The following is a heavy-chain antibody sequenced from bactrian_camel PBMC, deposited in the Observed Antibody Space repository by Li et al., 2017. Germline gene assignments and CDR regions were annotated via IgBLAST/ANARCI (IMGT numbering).Heavy chain of an antibody. CDR3: ATSLGGWAYHY. D-gene: IGHD5*01. CDR2: IHIDGITR. CDR1: GFTFSSYG. V-gene: IGHV3S6*01. Sequence: HVQLVESGEALVQPGGSLRLSCAASGFTFSSYGMSWVRQAPGKGLEWVTHIHIDGITRFYADSVKGRFTISRDNAKNTLYLEMNSLKSEDTALYHCATSLGGWAYHYWGQGTQVTVS. J-gene: IGHJ4*01.